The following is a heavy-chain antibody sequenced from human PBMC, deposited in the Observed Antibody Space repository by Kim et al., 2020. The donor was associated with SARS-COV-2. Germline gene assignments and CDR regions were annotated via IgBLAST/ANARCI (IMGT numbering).Heavy chain of an antibody. Sequence: SETLSLTCTVSGGSITSYYWNWIRQPPGKGLEWIGNIYYSGSTKFNPSLKSRVTISLDMSKNQFSLKVNSVTATDTAVYYCARSPRYCSGDNCYRDGFDIWGPRTKVTVTS. CDR1: GGSITSYY. V-gene: IGHV4-59*08. J-gene: IGHJ3*02. CDR3: ARSPRYCSGDNCYRDGFDI. D-gene: IGHD2-15*01. CDR2: IYYSGST.